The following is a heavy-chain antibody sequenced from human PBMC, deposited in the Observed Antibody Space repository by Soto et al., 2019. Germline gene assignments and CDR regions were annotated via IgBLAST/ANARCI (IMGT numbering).Heavy chain of an antibody. Sequence: QVQLVQSGAEVKKPGSSVKVSCKASGGTLNKHAITWVRRAPGQGLEWLGGIIPMFGIPNYPQKFQGRVIITEDDSTNTSHMELSSLTSDDTAVYFCARGGTSGWLKGAYDVWGQGTMVTVSS. D-gene: IGHD6-19*01. CDR1: GGTLNKHA. CDR3: ARGGTSGWLKGAYDV. J-gene: IGHJ3*01. V-gene: IGHV1-69*01. CDR2: IIPMFGIP.